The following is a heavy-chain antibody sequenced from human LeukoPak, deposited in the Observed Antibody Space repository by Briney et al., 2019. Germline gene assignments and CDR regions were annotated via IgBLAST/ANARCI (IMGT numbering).Heavy chain of an antibody. CDR1: GGSISSRGYY. CDR3: ARAGSGWYPYYYYMDV. CDR2: MYYSGST. D-gene: IGHD6-19*01. V-gene: IGHV4-39*07. J-gene: IGHJ6*03. Sequence: SETLSLTCTVSGGSISSRGYYWGWVRQPPGKGLEWIGSMYYSGSTYYNPSLKSRVTISVDTSKNQFSLKLSSVTAADTAVYYCARAGSGWYPYYYYMDVWGKGTTVTISS.